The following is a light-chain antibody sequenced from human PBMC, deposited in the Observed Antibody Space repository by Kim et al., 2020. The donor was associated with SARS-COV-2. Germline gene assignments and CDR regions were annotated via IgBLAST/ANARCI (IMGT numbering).Light chain of an antibody. CDR1: HTVVDNY. CDR3: HQYGRSQT. J-gene: IGKJ1*01. CDR2: RAF. V-gene: IGKV3-20*01. Sequence: LSPGDRATRSCRSTHTVVDNYLAWYQHKPGQSPRLLIYRAFTRATGVPDRFSGSGSGTDFTLTISRLEPEDFAVYYCHQYGRSQTFGQGTKVDIK.